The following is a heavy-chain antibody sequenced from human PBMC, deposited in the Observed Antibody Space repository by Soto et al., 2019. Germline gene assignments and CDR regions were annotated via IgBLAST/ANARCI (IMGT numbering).Heavy chain of an antibody. J-gene: IGHJ6*02. CDR1: GGTFSSYA. D-gene: IGHD6-13*01. Sequence: SVKVSCKASGGTFSSYAISWVRQAPGQGLEWMGGIIPIFGTANYAQKFQGRVTITADESTSTAYMELSSLRSEDTAVYYCARVSVVDIKAAAVNYYYGMDVWGQGTTVTVSS. CDR2: IIPIFGTA. CDR3: ARVSVVDIKAAAVNYYYGMDV. V-gene: IGHV1-69*13.